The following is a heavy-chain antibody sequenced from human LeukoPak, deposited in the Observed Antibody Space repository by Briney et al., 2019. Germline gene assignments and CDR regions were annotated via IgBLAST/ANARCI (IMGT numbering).Heavy chain of an antibody. CDR1: GFTFSSYS. CDR2: ISSSSSYI. D-gene: IGHD3-9*01. V-gene: IGHV3-21*01. J-gene: IGHJ4*02. CDR3: ARDDDILTGYPFDY. Sequence: GGSLRLSCAASGFTFSSYSMNWVRQAPGKGLEWVSSISSSSSYIYCADSVKGRFTISRDNAKNSLYLQMNSLRAEDTAVYYCARDDDILTGYPFDYWGQGTLVTVSS.